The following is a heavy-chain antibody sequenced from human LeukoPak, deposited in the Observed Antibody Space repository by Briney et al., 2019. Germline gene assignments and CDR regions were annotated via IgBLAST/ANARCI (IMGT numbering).Heavy chain of an antibody. V-gene: IGHV4-4*02. Sequence: PSETLSLTCAVSGGSISSSNWWSWVRQPPGKGLEWIGEIYHSGSTNYNPSLKSRVTISVDKSKNQFSLKLSSVTAADTAVYYCAVSDYYGSGSYPDWGQGTLVTVSS. CDR1: GGSISSSNW. D-gene: IGHD3-10*01. J-gene: IGHJ4*02. CDR3: AVSDYYGSGSYPD. CDR2: IYHSGST.